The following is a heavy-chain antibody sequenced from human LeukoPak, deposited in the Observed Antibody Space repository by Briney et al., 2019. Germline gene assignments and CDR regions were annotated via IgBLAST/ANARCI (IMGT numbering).Heavy chain of an antibody. CDR2: INPSGGST. D-gene: IGHD3-10*01. V-gene: IGHV1-46*01. CDR3: ARDYYGSGSYYNWFDP. CDR1: GYTFTTYF. Sequence: ASVKVSCKASGYTFTTYFMHWVRQAPGQGIEWMGMINPSGGSTTYAQNFQGRVTMTRDTSTSAVYMELSSLRSEDTALYYCARDYYGSGSYYNWFDPWGQGTLVTVSS. J-gene: IGHJ5*02.